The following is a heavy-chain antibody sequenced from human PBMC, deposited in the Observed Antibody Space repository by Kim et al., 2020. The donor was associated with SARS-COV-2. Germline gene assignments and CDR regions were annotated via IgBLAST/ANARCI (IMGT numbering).Heavy chain of an antibody. J-gene: IGHJ5*02. D-gene: IGHD3-10*01. V-gene: IGHV3-21*01. CDR3: ARVGYYGSGRLRGWNWFDP. Sequence: GGSLRLSCAASGFTFSSYSMNWVRQAPGKGLEWVSSISSSSSYIYYADSVKGRFTISRDNAKNSLYLQMNSLRAEDTAVYYCARVGYYGSGRLRGWNWFDPWGQGTLVTVSS. CDR2: ISSSSSYI. CDR1: GFTFSSYS.